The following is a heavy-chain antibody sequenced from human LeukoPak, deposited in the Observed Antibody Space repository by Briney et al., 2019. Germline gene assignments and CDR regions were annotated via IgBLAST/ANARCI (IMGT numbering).Heavy chain of an antibody. CDR2: IITIFGTA. CDR1: GGTCSSYA. CDR3: ARDSDTMIVGGGAFDI. V-gene: IGHV1-69*01. Sequence: ASVKLSCKASGGTCSSYAFSWVRHPPGQGLEWMGGIITIFGTANYPQKLQGRVTITADESTSPAYMELSSLRSEDTAVYYCARDSDTMIVGGGAFDIWGQGTMVTVSS. D-gene: IGHD3-22*01. J-gene: IGHJ3*02.